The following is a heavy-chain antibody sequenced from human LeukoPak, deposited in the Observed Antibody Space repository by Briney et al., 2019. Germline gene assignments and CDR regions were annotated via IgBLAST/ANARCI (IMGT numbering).Heavy chain of an antibody. V-gene: IGHV4-61*02. CDR3: ASEGTTFSSFDY. CDR1: GGSISSGSYY. D-gene: IGHD1-1*01. Sequence: SETLSLTCTVSGGSISSGSYYWSWIRQPAGKGLEWIGRIYTSGSTNYNPSLKSRVTISVDTSKNQFSLKLNSVIATDTAVYYCASEGTTFSSFDYWGQGTLVTVSS. CDR2: IYTSGST. J-gene: IGHJ4*02.